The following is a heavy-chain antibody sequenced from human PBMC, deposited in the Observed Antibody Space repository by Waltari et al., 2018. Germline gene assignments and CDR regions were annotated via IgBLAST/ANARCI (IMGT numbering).Heavy chain of an antibody. CDR2: INPNSGGT. J-gene: IGHJ1*01. D-gene: IGHD1-26*01. V-gene: IGHV1-2*02. CDR1: GYTFTRYGDTY. CDR3: ARDSGRLLLGYFQH. Sequence: QVQLVQSGAEVKKPGASVKVSCKASGYTFTRYGDTYAISWVRQAPGQGLEWMGWINPNSGGTNYAQKFQGRVTMTRDTSISTAYMELSRLRSDDTAVYYCARDSGRLLLGYFQHWGQGTLVTVSS.